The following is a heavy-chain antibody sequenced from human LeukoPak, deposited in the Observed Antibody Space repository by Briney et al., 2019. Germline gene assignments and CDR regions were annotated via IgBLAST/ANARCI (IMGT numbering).Heavy chain of an antibody. D-gene: IGHD1-26*01. CDR2: IRSNSEDI. CDR1: GYTFSGDY. CDR3: AREPKQVIREFDY. Sequence: ASVKVSCKASGYTFSGDYMHWVRQAPGQGLEWMGRIRSNSEDIQYAQKFQGRVTMTWDTSTSTAYMELTRLTSDDTAVYYCAREPKQVIREFDYWGQGTLVTVSS. V-gene: IGHV1-2*06. J-gene: IGHJ4*02.